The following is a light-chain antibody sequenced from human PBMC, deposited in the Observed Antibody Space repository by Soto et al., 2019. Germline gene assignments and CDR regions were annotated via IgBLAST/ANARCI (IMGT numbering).Light chain of an antibody. V-gene: IGLV8-61*01. CDR2: NTN. J-gene: IGLJ3*02. CDR3: VLYIRGGIWV. Sequence: QAVVTQEPSFSVSPGGTVTLTCGLSSGSVSPTTHYPSWYQQTPGQVPRMVIYNTNTRSSGVPDRFSGSILGNKAALTITGAQADDESHYYCVLYIRGGIWVFGGGTKLTVL. CDR1: SGSVSPTTHY.